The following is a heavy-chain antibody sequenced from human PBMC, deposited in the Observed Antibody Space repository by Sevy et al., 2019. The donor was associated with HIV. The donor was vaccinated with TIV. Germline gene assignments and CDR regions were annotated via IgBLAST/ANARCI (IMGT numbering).Heavy chain of an antibody. CDR1: GFTFSSYE. Sequence: GGSLRLSCAASGFTFSSYEMNWVRQAPGKGLEWVSYISSGGSTIYYADSVKGRFTISRDNAKNSLYLQMNSLRAEDTAVYYCARDIRGYCSSTSCYKAFDYWGQGTLVTVSS. D-gene: IGHD2-2*01. CDR2: ISSGGSTI. J-gene: IGHJ4*02. V-gene: IGHV3-48*03. CDR3: ARDIRGYCSSTSCYKAFDY.